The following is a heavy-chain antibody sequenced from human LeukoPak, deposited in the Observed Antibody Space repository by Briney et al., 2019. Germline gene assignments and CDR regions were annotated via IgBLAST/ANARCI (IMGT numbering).Heavy chain of an antibody. CDR3: ASQNWGSASFDY. J-gene: IGHJ4*02. V-gene: IGHV4-59*01. Sequence: SETLSLTCTVSGGSISSYYWSWIRQPPGKGLEWIGYIYYSGSTNYNPSLKSRATISVDTSKNQFSLKLSSVTAADTAVYYCASQNWGSASFDYWGQGTLVTVSS. CDR2: IYYSGST. D-gene: IGHD7-27*01. CDR1: GGSISSYY.